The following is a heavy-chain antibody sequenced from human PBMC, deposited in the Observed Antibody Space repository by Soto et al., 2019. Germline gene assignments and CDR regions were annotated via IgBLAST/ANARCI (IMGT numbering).Heavy chain of an antibody. Sequence: ASVKVSCKASGYTFTSYDINWVRQATGQGLEWMGWMNPNSGNTGYAQKFQGRVTMTRNTSISTAYMELSSLRSEDTAVYYCAKNTYYDYIWGSYRLHYFDYWGQGTLVTVSS. CDR1: GYTFTSYD. CDR2: MNPNSGNT. V-gene: IGHV1-8*01. CDR3: AKNTYYDYIWGSYRLHYFDY. J-gene: IGHJ4*02. D-gene: IGHD3-16*02.